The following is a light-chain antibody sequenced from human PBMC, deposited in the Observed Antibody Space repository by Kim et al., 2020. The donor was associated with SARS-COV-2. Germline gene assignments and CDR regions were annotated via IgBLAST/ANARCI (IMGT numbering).Light chain of an antibody. V-gene: IGLV3-19*01. J-gene: IGLJ2*01. CDR3: NSRDSSGHLVV. CDR1: NIRIYY. CDR2: AKD. Sequence: SSELTQDPVVSVALGQTVRITCHGDNIRIYYASWYQQKPGQAPNLVIFAKDNRPPGIPDRFSGSSSGNTASLTITGAQAEDEADYYCNSRDSSGHLVVFGGGTQLTVL.